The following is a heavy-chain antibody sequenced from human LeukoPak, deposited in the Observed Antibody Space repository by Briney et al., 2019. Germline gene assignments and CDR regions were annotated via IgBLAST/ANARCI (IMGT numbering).Heavy chain of an antibody. CDR1: GFTFSSYG. Sequence: GGSLRLSCAASGFTFSSYGMHWVRQAPGKGLEWVAVIWYDGSNKYYADSVKGRFTISRDNSKNTLYLQMNSLRADDTAVYYCAKDIVVVIAPGDAFDIWGQGTLVTVSS. CDR2: IWYDGSNK. D-gene: IGHD2-21*01. J-gene: IGHJ3*02. CDR3: AKDIVVVIAPGDAFDI. V-gene: IGHV3-33*06.